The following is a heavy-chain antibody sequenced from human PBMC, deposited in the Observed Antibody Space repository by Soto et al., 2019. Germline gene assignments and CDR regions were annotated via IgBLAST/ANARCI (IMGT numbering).Heavy chain of an antibody. CDR2: ISSSSSTI. J-gene: IGHJ6*02. V-gene: IGHV3-48*02. D-gene: IGHD5-12*01. Sequence: GGSLRLSCAASGFTFSSYSMNWVRQAPGKGLEWVSYISSSSSTIYYADSVKGRFTISRDNAKNSLYLQMNSLRDEDTAVYYCARSGYSGYEDGMDVWGQGTTVTVSS. CDR1: GFTFSSYS. CDR3: ARSGYSGYEDGMDV.